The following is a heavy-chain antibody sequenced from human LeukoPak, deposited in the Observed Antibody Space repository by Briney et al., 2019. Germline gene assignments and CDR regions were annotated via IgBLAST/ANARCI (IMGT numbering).Heavy chain of an antibody. J-gene: IGHJ4*02. Sequence: GRSLRLSCAASGFTFSSYWMSWVRQAPGKGLEWVSNIKKEGREKYYGDSVKGRFPISRDNGNTSLYLQMNSLRAEDTAVYYCARDLSGVAGYAYGRGIDYWGQGTLVTVSS. V-gene: IGHV3-7*01. D-gene: IGHD5-18*01. CDR2: IKKEGREK. CDR3: ARDLSGVAGYAYGRGIDY. CDR1: GFTFSSYW.